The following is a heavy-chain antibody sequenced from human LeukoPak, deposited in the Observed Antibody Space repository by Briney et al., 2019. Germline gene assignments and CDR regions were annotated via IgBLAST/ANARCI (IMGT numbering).Heavy chain of an antibody. J-gene: IGHJ6*03. CDR3: ARLPGYSSSWYEYYYYYYYMDV. CDR2: IKQDGSEK. V-gene: IGHV3-7*01. D-gene: IGHD6-13*01. CDR1: GFTFSSYW. Sequence: GGPLRLSCAASGFTFSSYWMSWVRQAPGKGLEWVANIKQDGSEKYYVDSVKGRFTISRDNAKNSLYLQMNSLRAEDTAVYYCARLPGYSSSWYEYYYYYYYMDVWGKGTTVTVPS.